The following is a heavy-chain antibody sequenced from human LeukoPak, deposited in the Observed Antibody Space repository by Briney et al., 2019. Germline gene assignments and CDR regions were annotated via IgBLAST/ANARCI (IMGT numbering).Heavy chain of an antibody. CDR1: GGSVSSGSYY. Sequence: LSETLSLTCTVSGGSVSSGSYYWSWIRQPPGKGLEWMGYIYYSGSTNYNPSLKSRVTISVDTSKNQFSLKLSSVTAADTAVYYCARAQRRNIVVVITRGAFDIWGQGTMVTVSS. CDR3: ARAQRRNIVVVITRGAFDI. V-gene: IGHV4-61*01. D-gene: IGHD3-22*01. J-gene: IGHJ3*02. CDR2: IYYSGST.